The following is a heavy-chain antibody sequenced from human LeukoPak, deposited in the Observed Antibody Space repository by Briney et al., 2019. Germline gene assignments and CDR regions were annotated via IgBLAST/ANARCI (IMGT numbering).Heavy chain of an antibody. CDR1: GGSFSGYY. J-gene: IGHJ4*02. CDR3: TGDREGDPFDY. V-gene: IGHV4-34*01. Sequence: SETLSLTCAVYGGSFSGYYWSWIRQPPGKGLEWIGEINHSGSTNYNPSLKSRVTISVDTSKNQFSLKLSSVTAADTAVYYCTGDREGDPFDYWGQGTLVTVSS. D-gene: IGHD2-21*02. CDR2: INHSGST.